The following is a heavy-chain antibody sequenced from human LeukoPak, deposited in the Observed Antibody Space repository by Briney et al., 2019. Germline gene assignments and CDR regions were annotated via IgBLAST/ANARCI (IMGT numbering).Heavy chain of an antibody. CDR1: GFTFSSYG. D-gene: IGHD2-21*02. CDR2: IRCDGSNK. Sequence: GGSLRLSCAASGFTFSSYGMHWVRQAPGKGLEWVAFIRCDGSNKYYADSVKGRFTISRDNSKNTLYLQMNSLRAEDTAVYYCAKDSVVVTAIPNWFDPWGQGTLVTVSS. J-gene: IGHJ5*02. V-gene: IGHV3-30*02. CDR3: AKDSVVVTAIPNWFDP.